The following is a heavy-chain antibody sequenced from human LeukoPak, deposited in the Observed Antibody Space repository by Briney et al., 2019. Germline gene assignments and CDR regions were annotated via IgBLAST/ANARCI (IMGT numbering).Heavy chain of an antibody. CDR3: AREDEMATIPFDY. Sequence: AVKVSCKASGGTFSSYAISWVRQAPGQGLEWMGRIIPIFGIANYAQKFQGRVTITADKSTSTAYKELSRLRSEDTAVYYCAREDEMATIPFDYWGQGTLVTVSS. V-gene: IGHV1-69*04. CDR2: IIPIFGIA. D-gene: IGHD5-24*01. CDR1: GGTFSSYA. J-gene: IGHJ4*02.